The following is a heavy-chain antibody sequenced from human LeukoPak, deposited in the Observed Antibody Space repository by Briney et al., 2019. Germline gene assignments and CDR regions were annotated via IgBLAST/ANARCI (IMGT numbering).Heavy chain of an antibody. CDR1: GFTFSSYA. J-gene: IGHJ4*02. D-gene: IGHD6-13*01. CDR3: AKVVGYSSSWRGAIDY. CDR2: ISGSGGST. V-gene: IGHV3-23*01. Sequence: PGGSLRLSCAASGFTFSSYAMSWVRQAPGKGLEWVSAISGSGGSTYYADSVRGRFTISRDNAKNTLYLQMNSLRAEDTAVYYCAKVVGYSSSWRGAIDYWGQGTLVTVSS.